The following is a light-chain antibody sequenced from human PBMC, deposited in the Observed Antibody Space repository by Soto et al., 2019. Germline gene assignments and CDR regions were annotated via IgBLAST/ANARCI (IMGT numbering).Light chain of an antibody. J-gene: IGKJ1*01. Sequence: DIQMTQSPSTLSASVGDRVTITCRASQSISSWLAWYQQKPGKAPKLLIYKAYSLESGVPSRFSGSGSGTEFTLTISSLQPDDFANYYCQRYNSYSWTFGQRTKVEIK. CDR2: KAY. CDR1: QSISSW. CDR3: QRYNSYSWT. V-gene: IGKV1-5*03.